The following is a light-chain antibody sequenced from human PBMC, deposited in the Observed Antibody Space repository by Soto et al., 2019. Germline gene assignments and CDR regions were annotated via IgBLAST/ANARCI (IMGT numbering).Light chain of an antibody. J-gene: IGKJ5*01. CDR2: AAS. CDR3: QQYNSYSIT. V-gene: IGKV1D-16*01. CDR1: QGISSW. Sequence: IQMTQSPSSLFSSVGDRVTLTFRASQGISSWLAWYQQKPGKAPKLLIYAASTLQSGVPSRFSGSGSGTDFTLTISSLQPDDFATYYCQQYNSYSITFGQGTRLEIK.